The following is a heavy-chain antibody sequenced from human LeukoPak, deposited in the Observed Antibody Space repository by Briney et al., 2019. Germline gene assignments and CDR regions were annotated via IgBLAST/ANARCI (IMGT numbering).Heavy chain of an antibody. CDR2: INQDGSET. J-gene: IGHJ5*02. CDR1: GFSFSLHW. Sequence: GTLCLSCAASGFSFSLHWLSGARQPPGQGLEWVANINQDGSETYYVDSVKGLFTNSRDNAKNSLYLQMNSLRAEDTAVYYCAREGCSGGSCYHNWFDPWGQGTLVTVSS. D-gene: IGHD2-15*01. V-gene: IGHV3-7*01. CDR3: AREGCSGGSCYHNWFDP.